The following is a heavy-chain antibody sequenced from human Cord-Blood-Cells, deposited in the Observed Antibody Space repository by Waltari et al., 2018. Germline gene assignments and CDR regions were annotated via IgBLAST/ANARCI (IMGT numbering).Heavy chain of an antibody. J-gene: IGHJ3*02. CDR3: ARVLLTGDPAGAFDI. CDR2: INPNSGGT. CDR1: GYTFTGYY. V-gene: IGHV1-2*04. Sequence: QVQLVQSGAEVKKPGASVKVSCKASGYTFTGYYMHWVRQAPGQGLEWMGWINPNSGGTNYAQKFQGWVTMTRDTSISTAYMELSRLRSDDTAVYYCARVLLTGDPAGAFDIWGQGTMVTVSS. D-gene: IGHD7-27*01.